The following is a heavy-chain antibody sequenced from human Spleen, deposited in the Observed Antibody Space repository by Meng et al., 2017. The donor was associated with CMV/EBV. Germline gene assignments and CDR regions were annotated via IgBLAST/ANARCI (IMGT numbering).Heavy chain of an antibody. CDR1: GFTFSSYS. CDR2: ISSSSSYI. J-gene: IGHJ5*02. D-gene: IGHD4-17*01. CDR3: AREMTTVTTSWLDP. V-gene: IGHV3-21*01. Sequence: GESLKISCAASGFTFSSYSMNWVRQAPGKGLEWVSSISSSSSYIYYADSVKGRFTISRDNAKNSLFLQMSSLRAEDTAVYYCAREMTTVTTSWLDPWGQGTLVTVSS.